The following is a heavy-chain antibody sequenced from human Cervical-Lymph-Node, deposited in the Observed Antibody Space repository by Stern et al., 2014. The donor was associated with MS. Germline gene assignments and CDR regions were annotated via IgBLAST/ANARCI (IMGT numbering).Heavy chain of an antibody. CDR3: ARGLLGSENAFDI. D-gene: IGHD2-15*01. V-gene: IGHV1-18*01. CDR1: VYTVISYG. Sequence: QVQLVQSEAEFKKPGASVEVSRKASVYTVISYGSSWVLSAPGHGLEWMAWISAYNGNANYAQKLQGRVTMTTDTSTSTAYMELRSLRSDDTAVYYCARGLLGSENAFDIWGQGTMVTVSS. CDR2: ISAYNGNA. J-gene: IGHJ3*02.